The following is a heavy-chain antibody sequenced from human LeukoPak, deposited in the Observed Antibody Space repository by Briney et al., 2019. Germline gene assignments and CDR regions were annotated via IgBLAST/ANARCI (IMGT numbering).Heavy chain of an antibody. CDR3: VRASSGTKTRLDY. J-gene: IGHJ4*02. CDR1: GYTFSTCN. CDR2: INPGDSTT. Sequence: GASVKVSCKASGYTFSTCNVHWVRQAPGQGLEWMGIINPGDSTTTYAQMFQGRVTMTRDTSTTTVYMELSSLRSEDTAVYYCVRASSGTKTRLDYWGQGTLVTVSS. V-gene: IGHV1-46*01. D-gene: IGHD1-7*01.